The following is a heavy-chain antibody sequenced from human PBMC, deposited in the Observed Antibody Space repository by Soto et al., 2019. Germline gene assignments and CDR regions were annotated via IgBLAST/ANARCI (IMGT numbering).Heavy chain of an antibody. CDR3: AKVPLRPYYFDY. CDR1: GFTFANYA. CDR2: VSAGGDNT. V-gene: IGHV3-23*01. Sequence: PGGSLRLSCAACGFTFANYAMHWVRQAPGKGLEWVSRVSAGGDNTDYADAVKGRFTISRDNSKNTLFLQMTSLRAEDTALSYCAKVPLRPYYFDYWGPGTMVTVSS. J-gene: IGHJ4*02. D-gene: IGHD4-17*01.